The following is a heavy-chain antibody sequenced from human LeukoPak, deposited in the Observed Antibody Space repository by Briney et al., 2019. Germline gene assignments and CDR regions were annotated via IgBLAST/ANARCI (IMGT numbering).Heavy chain of an antibody. Sequence: SETLSLTCAVYGGSFSSYYWSWIRQPPGKGLEWIGYIYYSGSTNYNPSLKSRVTISVDTSKNQFSLKLSSVTAADTAVYYCARGPPRVAVPWYFDLWGRGTLVTVSS. J-gene: IGHJ2*01. CDR3: ARGPPRVAVPWYFDL. V-gene: IGHV4-59*01. CDR2: IYYSGST. D-gene: IGHD6-19*01. CDR1: GGSFSSYY.